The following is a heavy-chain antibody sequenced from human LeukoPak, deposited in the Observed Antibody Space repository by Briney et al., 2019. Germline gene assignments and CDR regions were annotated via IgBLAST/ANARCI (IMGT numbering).Heavy chain of an antibody. D-gene: IGHD3-10*01. J-gene: IGHJ4*02. CDR1: GFTFDDYA. V-gene: IGHV3-9*01. CDR2: ISWNSGGI. CDR3: AKDKHYYGSGTICD. Sequence: SLRLSCAASGFTFDDYAMHWVRQAPAKGLEGVSGISWNSGGIGYADSVKDRFTNSRDNAKNSLYLQMNSLRAEDTALYYCAKDKHYYGSGTICDWGQGTLVTVSS.